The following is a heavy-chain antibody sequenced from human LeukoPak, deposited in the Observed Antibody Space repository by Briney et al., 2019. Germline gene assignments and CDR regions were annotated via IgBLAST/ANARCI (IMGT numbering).Heavy chain of an antibody. V-gene: IGHV1-69*13. Sequence: ASVKVSCKASGGTFSSYAISWVRQAPGQGLEWMGGIIPIFGTANYAQKFQGRVTITADESTSTAYMELSSLRSEDTAVYYCARVHFDGLHRNYFAYWAQGTLATVSS. D-gene: IGHD3-9*01. J-gene: IGHJ4*02. CDR3: ARVHFDGLHRNYFAY. CDR2: IIPIFGTA. CDR1: GGTFSSYA.